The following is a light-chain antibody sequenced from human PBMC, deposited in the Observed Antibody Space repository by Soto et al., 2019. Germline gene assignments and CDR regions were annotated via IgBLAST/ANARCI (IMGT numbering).Light chain of an antibody. CDR1: QAIITY. V-gene: IGKV1-33*01. Sequence: DIQLTQSPSSLSASVGDRVTITCQASQAIITYLNWFQQRPGKAPKLLIYDASHLETGVPSRFSGSGSGTAFTLTISSLQPEDDGTYYCQQYDNLPLTFGGGTKVEV. J-gene: IGKJ4*01. CDR2: DAS. CDR3: QQYDNLPLT.